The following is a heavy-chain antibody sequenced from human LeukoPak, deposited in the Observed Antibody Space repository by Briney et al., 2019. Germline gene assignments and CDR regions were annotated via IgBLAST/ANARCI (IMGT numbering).Heavy chain of an antibody. CDR2: ISSSYI. J-gene: IGHJ4*02. Sequence: GGSLRLSCAASGFTFSSYSMNWVRQAPGKGLEWVSSISSSYIYYADSVKGRFTISRDNAKNSLYLQMNSLRAEDTAVYYCARLEPADPDYWGQGTLVTVSS. CDR3: ARLEPADPDY. D-gene: IGHD2-2*01. V-gene: IGHV3-21*01. CDR1: GFTFSSYS.